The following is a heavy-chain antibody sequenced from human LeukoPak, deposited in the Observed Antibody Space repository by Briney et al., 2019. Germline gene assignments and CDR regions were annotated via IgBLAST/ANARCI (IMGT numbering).Heavy chain of an antibody. CDR3: AAVFRWELLSVHAFDI. CDR2: IVVGSGIT. Sequence: TSVKVSCKASGFTSSPSAVQWVRQGRGQRLERIGWIVVGSGITNYAQKFQERVTITRDTSTSTAHMELSSLRSEETAVYYCAAVFRWELLSVHAFDIWGQGTMVTVSS. CDR1: GFTSSPSA. D-gene: IGHD1-26*01. J-gene: IGHJ3*02. V-gene: IGHV1-58*01.